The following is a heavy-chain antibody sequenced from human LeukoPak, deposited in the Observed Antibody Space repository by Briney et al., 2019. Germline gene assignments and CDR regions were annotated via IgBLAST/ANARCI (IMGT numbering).Heavy chain of an antibody. J-gene: IGHJ4*02. V-gene: IGHV3-21*01. CDR3: ARDIAAMVTPENYFDY. Sequence: GGSLRLSCAASGFTFSSYTMNWVRQAPGKGLEWVSSISSSSSYIHYADSVKGRFTISRDNAKNSLYLQMKSLRAEDTAVYYCARDIAAMVTPENYFDYWGQGTLVTVSS. D-gene: IGHD5-18*01. CDR1: GFTFSSYT. CDR2: ISSSSSYI.